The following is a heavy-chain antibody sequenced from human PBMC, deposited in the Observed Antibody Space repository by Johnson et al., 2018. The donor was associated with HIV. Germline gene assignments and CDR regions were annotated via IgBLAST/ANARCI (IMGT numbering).Heavy chain of an antibody. CDR3: TTPYVLGGLIAFYI. D-gene: IGHD1-26*01. J-gene: IGHJ3*02. Sequence: VQLVESGGGLVQPGGSLRLSCATSGFTFSNAWMSWVRQAPGKGLEWVGRIKSKTDGGTTDYAAPVKGRFTISRDDSKNTLYLQMNSLKTEDTAVYYCTTPYVLGGLIAFYIWGQGTMVTVSS. CDR2: IKSKTDGGTT. V-gene: IGHV3-15*01. CDR1: GFTFSNAW.